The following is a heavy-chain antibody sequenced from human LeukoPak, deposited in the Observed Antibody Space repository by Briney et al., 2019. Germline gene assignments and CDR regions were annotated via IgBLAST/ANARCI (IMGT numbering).Heavy chain of an antibody. CDR2: IYYNGST. CDR1: GGSISSYD. J-gene: IGHJ4*02. D-gene: IGHD3-10*01. V-gene: IGHV4-59*01. CDR3: ARDPGSANYGSRSYSSYVDY. Sequence: SETLSLTCTVSGGSISSYDWSWIRQPPGKGLEWIGNIYYNGSTNYNPSLKSRVTTSVDTSRNQFSLKVNSVTAADTAVYYCARDPGSANYGSRSYSSYVDYWGQGTLVTVSS.